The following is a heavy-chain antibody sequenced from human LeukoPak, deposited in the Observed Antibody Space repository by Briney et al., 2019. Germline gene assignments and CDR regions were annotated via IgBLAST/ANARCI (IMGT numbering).Heavy chain of an antibody. CDR1: GFTFSNYG. CDR3: ARALYGGYGHFDY. CDR2: ISHDGSNK. Sequence: GGSLRLSCAASGFTFSNYGMHWVRQAPGKGLEWVAVISHDGSNKYYADSVKGRFTISRDDSKNTLYLQMNSLRAEDTAVYYCARALYGGYGHFDYWGQGTLVTVSS. V-gene: IGHV3-30*03. D-gene: IGHD5-12*01. J-gene: IGHJ4*02.